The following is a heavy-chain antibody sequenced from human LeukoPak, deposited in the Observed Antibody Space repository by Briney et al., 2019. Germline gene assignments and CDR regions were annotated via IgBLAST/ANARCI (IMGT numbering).Heavy chain of an antibody. CDR1: GYTFTSYG. V-gene: IGHV1-18*01. J-gene: IGHJ6*03. CDR2: ISAYNGNT. CDR3: ARSNWYYYYMDV. Sequence: ASVKVSCKASGYTFTSYGISWVRQAPGQGLEWMGWISAYNGNTNYAQKLQGRVTMTTDTSTSTAYMELSSLRSEDTAVYYCARSNWYYYYMDVWGKGTTVTVSS.